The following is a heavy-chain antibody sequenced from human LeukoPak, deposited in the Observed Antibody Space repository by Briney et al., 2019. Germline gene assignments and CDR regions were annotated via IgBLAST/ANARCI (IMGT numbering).Heavy chain of an antibody. Sequence: SETLSLTCTVSGGSISSSSYYWGWIRQPPGKGLEWIGSIYYSGSTYYNPSLESRVTISVDTSKNQFSLKLSSVTAADTAVYYCARHVEMATIDWFDPWGQGTLVTVSS. CDR1: GGSISSSSYY. J-gene: IGHJ5*02. D-gene: IGHD5-24*01. CDR2: IYYSGST. CDR3: ARHVEMATIDWFDP. V-gene: IGHV4-39*01.